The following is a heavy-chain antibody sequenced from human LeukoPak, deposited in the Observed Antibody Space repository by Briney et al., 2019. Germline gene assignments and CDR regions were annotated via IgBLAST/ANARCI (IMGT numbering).Heavy chain of an antibody. V-gene: IGHV3-53*01. CDR3: AREGFFDY. J-gene: IGHJ4*02. Sequence: GGSLRLSCAASGFTVSTKHMSWARQAPGKGLEWVSVIYSVGTTYYADSVKGRFTISRDNSKNTVFLQMNSLRADDTAVYYCAREGFFDYWGQGTLVTVSS. CDR2: IYSVGTT. CDR1: GFTVSTKH.